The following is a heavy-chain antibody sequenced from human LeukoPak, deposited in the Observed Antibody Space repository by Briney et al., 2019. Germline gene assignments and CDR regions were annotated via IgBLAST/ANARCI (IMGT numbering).Heavy chain of an antibody. D-gene: IGHD1-1*01. CDR3: ASDTWSAFDI. CDR2: IYTSGST. Sequence: SETLSLTCTVSGGSISSGSYYWSWIRQPAGKGLEWIGRIYTSGSTNYNPSLKSRVTISVDTSKNQFSLKLSSVTAADTAVYYCASDTWSAFDIWGQGTMVTVSS. V-gene: IGHV4-61*02. CDR1: GGSISSGSYY. J-gene: IGHJ3*02.